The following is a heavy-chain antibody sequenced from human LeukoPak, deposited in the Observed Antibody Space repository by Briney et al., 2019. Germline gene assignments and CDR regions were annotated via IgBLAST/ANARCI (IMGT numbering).Heavy chain of an antibody. CDR3: ARVLLWFGEPRNWFDP. V-gene: IGHV4-39*01. CDR2: IYYSGST. Sequence: SGTLSLTCTVSGGSISSSSYYWGWIRQPPGKGLEWIGSIYYSGSTYYNPSLKSRVTISVDTSKNQFSLKLSSVTAADTAVYYCARVLLWFGEPRNWFDPWGQGTLVTVSS. D-gene: IGHD3-10*01. J-gene: IGHJ5*02. CDR1: GGSISSSSYY.